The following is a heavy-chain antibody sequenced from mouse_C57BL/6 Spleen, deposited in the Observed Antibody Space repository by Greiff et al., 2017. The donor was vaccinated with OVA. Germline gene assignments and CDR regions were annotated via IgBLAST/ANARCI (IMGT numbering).Heavy chain of an antibody. CDR2: INPNNGGT. CDR3: APTTVVADYYAMDY. D-gene: IGHD1-1*01. J-gene: IGHJ4*01. Sequence: VQLQQSGPELVKPGASVKMSCKASGYTFTDYNMHWVKQSHGKSLEWIGYINPNNGGTSYNQKFKGKATLTVNKSSSTAYMELRSLTSEDSAVYYCAPTTVVADYYAMDYWGQGTSVTVSS. CDR1: GYTFTDYN. V-gene: IGHV1-22*01.